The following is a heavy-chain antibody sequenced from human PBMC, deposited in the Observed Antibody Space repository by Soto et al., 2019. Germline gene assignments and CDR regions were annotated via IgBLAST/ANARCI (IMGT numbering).Heavy chain of an antibody. CDR1: GFTFSSYG. J-gene: IGHJ6*02. CDR2: IWYDGSNK. D-gene: IGHD4-17*01. Sequence: GGSLRLSCAASGFTFSSYGMHWVRQAPGKGLEWVAVIWYDGSNKYYADSVKGRFTISRDNSKNTLYLQMNSLRAEDTAVYYCAREPLWDYGDSQGYYGMDVWGQGTTVTVSS. V-gene: IGHV3-33*01. CDR3: AREPLWDYGDSQGYYGMDV.